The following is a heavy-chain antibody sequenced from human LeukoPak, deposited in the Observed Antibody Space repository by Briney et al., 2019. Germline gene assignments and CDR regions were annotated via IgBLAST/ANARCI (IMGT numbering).Heavy chain of an antibody. Sequence: ASVKVSCKVSGYTLTELSMHWVRQAPGKGLEWMGGFDPEDGETIYAQKFQGRVTMTEDTSTDTAYMELSSLRSEDTAVYYCETVQGYDILTGYYLYYFDYWGQGTLVTVSS. J-gene: IGHJ4*02. CDR3: ETVQGYDILTGYYLYYFDY. V-gene: IGHV1-24*01. CDR2: FDPEDGET. CDR1: GYTLTELS. D-gene: IGHD3-9*01.